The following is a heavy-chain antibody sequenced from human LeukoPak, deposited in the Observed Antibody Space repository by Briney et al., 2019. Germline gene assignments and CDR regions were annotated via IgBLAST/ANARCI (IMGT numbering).Heavy chain of an antibody. Sequence: SETLSLTCTVSGVSISSSSYYWGWIRQPPGXGXXXXXXIYYSGSTYYNPSLXSRVTISVDTSKNQFSLKLSSVTAADTAVYYCARQTYYYGSGSYYYFDYWGQGTLVTVSS. CDR2: IYYSGST. CDR3: ARQTYYYGSGSYYYFDY. CDR1: GVSISSSSYY. D-gene: IGHD3-10*01. J-gene: IGHJ4*02. V-gene: IGHV4-39*01.